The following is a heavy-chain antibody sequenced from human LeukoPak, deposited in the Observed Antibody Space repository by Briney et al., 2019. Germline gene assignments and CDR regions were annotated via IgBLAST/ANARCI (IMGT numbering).Heavy chain of an antibody. CDR1: GFTFSNYY. CDR3: AQSFLTGYSLFDS. J-gene: IGHJ4*02. D-gene: IGHD3-9*01. V-gene: IGHV3-23*01. CDR2: ISGSGDSI. Sequence: GGSLRLSCAASGFTFSNYYMRWVRQAPGKGLEWVSAISGSGDSIFYADSVKGRFTISRDNSKTTLYVQMNSLRAEDTAVYYCAQSFLTGYSLFDSWGQGTLVTVSS.